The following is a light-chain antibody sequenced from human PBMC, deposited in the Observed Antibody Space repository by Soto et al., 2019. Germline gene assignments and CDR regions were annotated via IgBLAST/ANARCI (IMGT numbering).Light chain of an antibody. J-gene: IGKJ4*01. CDR2: WAS. V-gene: IGKV4-1*01. CDR1: QSVLYTSSNKNS. CDR3: QQHYSAPALT. Sequence: DIVLTQSPDSLAVSLGERATINCKSSQSVLYTSSNKNSLAWYQQKPGQPPKLLIYWASTRESGVPDRFSGGGSGTDFTPTISSLQAEDVAVYYCQQHYSAPALTFGGGTKVDIK.